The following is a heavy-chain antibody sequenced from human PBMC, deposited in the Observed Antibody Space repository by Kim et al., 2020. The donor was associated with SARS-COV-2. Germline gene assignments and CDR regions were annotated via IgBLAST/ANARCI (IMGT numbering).Heavy chain of an antibody. CDR1: GFTFTSYG. CDR2: ISGSGAST. V-gene: IGHV3-23*01. CDR3: AKLSLYSSSTRYFQH. D-gene: IGHD6-6*01. J-gene: IGHJ1*01. Sequence: GGSLRLSCAVSGFTFTSYGMSWVRQAPGKGLEWVSGISGSGASTYYADSVKGRFTISRDNSKNTLFLQMNSLRAEDTAVYYCAKLSLYSSSTRYFQHWGQGTLVTVSS.